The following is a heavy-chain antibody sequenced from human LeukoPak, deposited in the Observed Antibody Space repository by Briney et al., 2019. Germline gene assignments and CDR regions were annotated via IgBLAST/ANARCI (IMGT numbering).Heavy chain of an antibody. Sequence: SETLSLTCAVYGGSFSGYYWSWIRQPPGKGLEWIGEINHSGSTNYNPSLKSRVTISVDTSKNQFSLKLSSVTAADTAVYYCAGDAGWTFGVWGQGTMVTVSS. CDR3: AGDAGWTFGV. V-gene: IGHV4-34*01. J-gene: IGHJ3*01. CDR2: INHSGST. CDR1: GGSFSGYY. D-gene: IGHD1-14*01.